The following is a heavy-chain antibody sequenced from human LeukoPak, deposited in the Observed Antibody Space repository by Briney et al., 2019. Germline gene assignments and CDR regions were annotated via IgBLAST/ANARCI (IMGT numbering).Heavy chain of an antibody. Sequence: SETLSLTCTVSGGSISSGDYFWSWIRQHPERGLEWIGYIYDTGNTYCNPSLKSRVTLSVDTSKNQFSLKLTSVTAADTAVYYCARRGGGRWFDPWGQGTLVTVSS. J-gene: IGHJ5*02. D-gene: IGHD3-16*01. CDR2: IYDTGNT. V-gene: IGHV4-31*03. CDR1: GGSISSGDYF. CDR3: ARRGGGRWFDP.